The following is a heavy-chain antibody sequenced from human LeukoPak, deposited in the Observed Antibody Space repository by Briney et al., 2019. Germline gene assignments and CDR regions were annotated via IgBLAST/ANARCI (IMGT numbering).Heavy chain of an antibody. CDR3: AKELIIQPTGTVAFDI. CDR2: VSGSGGDT. Sequence: GGSLRLSCAASGFTFSTNAMSWVRQAPGKGLEWVSAVSGSGGDTYYAGSVKGRFTISRDNSKNTLYLQMNSLRAEDTAVYFCAKELIIQPTGTVAFDIWGQGTMVTVSS. CDR1: GFTFSTNA. D-gene: IGHD1-1*01. J-gene: IGHJ3*02. V-gene: IGHV3-23*01.